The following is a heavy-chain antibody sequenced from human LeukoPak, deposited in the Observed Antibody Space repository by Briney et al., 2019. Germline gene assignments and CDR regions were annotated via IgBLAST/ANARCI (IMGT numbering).Heavy chain of an antibody. Sequence: GASVKVSCKASGYTFISYGLSWVRQDPGQGLEWMGWISVYNGNTNYAQNVQGRVTMTADTSTSTAYMELRSLRSDDTAVYYCARVFTAGYSSSWYQDYWGQGTQVTVSS. CDR3: ARVFTAGYSSSWYQDY. D-gene: IGHD6-13*01. V-gene: IGHV1-18*01. CDR2: ISVYNGNT. CDR1: GYTFISYG. J-gene: IGHJ4*02.